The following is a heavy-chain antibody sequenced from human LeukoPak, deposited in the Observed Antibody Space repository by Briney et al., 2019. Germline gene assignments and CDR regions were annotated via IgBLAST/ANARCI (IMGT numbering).Heavy chain of an antibody. CDR3: AKNEYYYDSSGYYLGAFDI. Sequence: ASVKVSCKASGYTFTSYAMNWVRQAPGQGLEWMGWINTNTGNPTYAQGFTGRFVFSLDTSVSTAYLQISSLKAEDTAVYYCAKNEYYYDSSGYYLGAFDIWGQGTTVTVSS. CDR2: INTNTGNP. J-gene: IGHJ3*02. CDR1: GYTFTSYA. V-gene: IGHV7-4-1*02. D-gene: IGHD3-22*01.